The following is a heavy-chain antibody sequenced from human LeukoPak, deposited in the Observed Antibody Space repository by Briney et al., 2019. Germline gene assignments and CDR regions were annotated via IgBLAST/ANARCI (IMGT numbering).Heavy chain of an antibody. Sequence: GGSLRLSCAASGFTFSSYGMHWVRQAPGKGLEWVAFIRYDGSNKYYADSVKGQFTISRDNSKNTLYLQMNSLRAEDTAVYYCAKDGDCSSTSCYVPLAYYYYYMDVWGKGTTVTVSS. CDR3: AKDGDCSSTSCYVPLAYYYYYMDV. V-gene: IGHV3-30*02. CDR1: GFTFSSYG. J-gene: IGHJ6*03. CDR2: IRYDGSNK. D-gene: IGHD2-2*01.